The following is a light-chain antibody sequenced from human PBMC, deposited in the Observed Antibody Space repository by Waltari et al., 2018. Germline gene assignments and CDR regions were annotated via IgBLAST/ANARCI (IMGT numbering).Light chain of an antibody. Sequence: SYELTQPPPVSVALGQTARITCGGNNSGSKNVHWYQQKPGQAPVLVIYRDSNRPSGIPERFSGSNSGNTATRTISRAQAGDEADYYCQVWDSSFVVFGGGTKLTVL. V-gene: IGLV3-9*01. J-gene: IGLJ2*01. CDR1: NSGSKN. CDR2: RDS. CDR3: QVWDSSFVV.